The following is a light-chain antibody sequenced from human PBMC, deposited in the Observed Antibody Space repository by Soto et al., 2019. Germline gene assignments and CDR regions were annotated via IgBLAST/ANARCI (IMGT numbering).Light chain of an antibody. J-gene: IGLJ3*02. V-gene: IGLV8-61*01. Sequence: TVVAQEPSFSVSPGGTVTLTCGLSSGSVSTSYYPSWYQQTPGQAPRTLIYSTNTRSSGVPDRFSGSILGNKAALTITGAQADDESDYYCVLYMGSGISVFGGGTK. CDR2: STN. CDR1: SGSVSTSYY. CDR3: VLYMGSGISV.